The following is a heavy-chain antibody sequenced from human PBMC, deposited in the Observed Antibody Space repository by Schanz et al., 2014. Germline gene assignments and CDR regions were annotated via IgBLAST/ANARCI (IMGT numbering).Heavy chain of an antibody. Sequence: QVQLQESGPGLVKPSGTLSLTCAVSGASISSSNWWSWVRQPPGKGLEWIGEIYHSGNASYNASLKSRVTISVDKSKTQFSLKVRSVTAADTAVYYCARDSLRVATGGYGMDVWGQGTTVTVSS. CDR2: IYHSGNA. CDR1: GASISSSNW. CDR3: ARDSLRVATGGYGMDV. D-gene: IGHD2-8*02. V-gene: IGHV4-4*02. J-gene: IGHJ6*02.